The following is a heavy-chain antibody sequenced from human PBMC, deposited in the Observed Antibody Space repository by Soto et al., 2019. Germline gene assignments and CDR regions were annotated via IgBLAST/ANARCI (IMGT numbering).Heavy chain of an antibody. Sequence: SETLSLTCTVSGGSISSGGYYWSWIRQHPGKGLEWIGYIYYSGSTYYNPSLKSRVTISVDTSKNQFSLKLSSVTAADTAVYYCARRCSGGSCYPRGGDYFDYWGQGTLVTVSS. CDR1: GGSISSGGYY. J-gene: IGHJ4*02. CDR2: IYYSGST. D-gene: IGHD2-15*01. V-gene: IGHV4-31*03. CDR3: ARRCSGGSCYPRGGDYFDY.